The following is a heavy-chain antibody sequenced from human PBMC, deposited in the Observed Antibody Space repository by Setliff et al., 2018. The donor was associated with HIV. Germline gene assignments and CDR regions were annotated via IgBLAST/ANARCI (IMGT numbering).Heavy chain of an antibody. CDR2: IYYSGST. D-gene: IGHD4-17*01. CDR1: GGSISSGDYY. V-gene: IGHV4-30-4*02. J-gene: IGHJ2*01. Sequence: PSETLSLTCTVSGGSISSGDYYWSWIRQRPGKGLEWIGYIYYSGSTSYNPSLKSRLTISLDTSKNQFSLNLSSVTAADTAVYYCASSLNGDSEPWYFDLWGRGTLVTVSS. CDR3: ASSLNGDSEPWYFDL.